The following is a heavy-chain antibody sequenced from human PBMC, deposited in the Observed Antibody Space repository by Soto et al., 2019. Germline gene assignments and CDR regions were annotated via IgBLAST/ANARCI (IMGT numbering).Heavy chain of an antibody. V-gene: IGHV1-69*02. Sequence: SVKVSCKASGGTFSSYTISWVRQAPGQGLEWMGRIIPILGIANYAQKFQGRATITADKSTSTAYMELSSLRSEDTAVYYCARASYGVSIDYWGQGTLVTVSS. CDR3: ARASYGVSIDY. CDR1: GGTFSSYT. CDR2: IIPILGIA. D-gene: IGHD4-17*01. J-gene: IGHJ4*02.